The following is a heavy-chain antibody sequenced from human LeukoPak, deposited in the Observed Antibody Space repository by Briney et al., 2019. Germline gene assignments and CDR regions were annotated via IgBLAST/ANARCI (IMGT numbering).Heavy chain of an antibody. D-gene: IGHD4-17*01. CDR3: AKDIRPTVTHYMDDAFDI. Sequence: PGGSLRLSCAASGFTFSTDSMNWVRQAPGKGLEWVSYISFTSSTIYYADSVKGRFTISRDNAHNSLYLQMNSLRAEDTALYYCAKDIRPTVTHYMDDAFDIWGQGTMVTVSS. CDR2: ISFTSSTI. CDR1: GFTFSTDS. J-gene: IGHJ3*02. V-gene: IGHV3-48*01.